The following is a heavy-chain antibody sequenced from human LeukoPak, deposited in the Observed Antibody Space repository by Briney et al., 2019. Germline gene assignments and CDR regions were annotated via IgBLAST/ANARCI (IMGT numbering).Heavy chain of an antibody. CDR2: IYYSGST. V-gene: IGHV4-59*01. D-gene: IGHD3-10*01. Sequence: PSETLSLACTVSGGSISSYSWSWIRQPPGEGLEWIGYIYYSGSTNYNPSLKSRVTISVDTSKNQFSLKLSSVTAADTAVYYCARGRGFLRFGELDAFDIWGQGTMVTVSS. J-gene: IGHJ3*02. CDR1: GGSISSYS. CDR3: ARGRGFLRFGELDAFDI.